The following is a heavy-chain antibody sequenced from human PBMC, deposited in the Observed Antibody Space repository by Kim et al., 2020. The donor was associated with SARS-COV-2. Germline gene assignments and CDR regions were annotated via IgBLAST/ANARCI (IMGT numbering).Heavy chain of an antibody. Sequence: ASVKVSCKASGYTFTSSDINWVRQATGQGLEWMGWMNPNSGNTGYAQKFQGRVTMTRNTSISTAYMELSSLRSEDTAVYYCARSQRRFLEWLLPTYYYGMDVWGQGTTVTVSS. CDR1: GYTFTSSD. CDR3: ARSQRRFLEWLLPTYYYGMDV. CDR2: MNPNSGNT. V-gene: IGHV1-8*01. D-gene: IGHD3-3*01. J-gene: IGHJ6*02.